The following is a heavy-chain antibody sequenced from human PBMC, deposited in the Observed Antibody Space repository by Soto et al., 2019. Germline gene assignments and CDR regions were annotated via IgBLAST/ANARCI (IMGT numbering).Heavy chain of an antibody. CDR3: AREVQVHTPAFVY. CDR1: GGTFNTYA. J-gene: IGHJ4*02. D-gene: IGHD3-10*01. CDR2: ISPMFGAA. Sequence: QVQLVQSGAEMKKPGSSVKVSCQSSGGTFNTYAMNWVRQAPGQGPEWMGDISPMFGAANYAPTFQGRVTITADESTGTSYMQLSSLTSEDTAVYFCAREVQVHTPAFVYWGQGTLVTVSS. V-gene: IGHV1-69*19.